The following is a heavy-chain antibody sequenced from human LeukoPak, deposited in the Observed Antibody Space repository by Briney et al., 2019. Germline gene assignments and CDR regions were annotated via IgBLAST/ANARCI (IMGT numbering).Heavy chain of an antibody. V-gene: IGHV3-30*02. Sequence: AGGSLRLSCAASGFTSSSYGMHWVRQAPGKGLEWVAFIRYDGSNKYYADSVKGRFTISRDNSKNTLYLQMNSLRAEDTAVYYCAKDSSGCEAGHCYFDYWGQGTLVTVSS. D-gene: IGHD6-19*01. J-gene: IGHJ4*02. CDR2: IRYDGSNK. CDR1: GFTSSSYG. CDR3: AKDSSGCEAGHCYFDY.